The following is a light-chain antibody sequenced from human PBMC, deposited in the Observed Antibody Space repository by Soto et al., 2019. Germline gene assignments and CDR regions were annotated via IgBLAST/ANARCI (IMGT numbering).Light chain of an antibody. CDR1: QSISSW. Sequence: DIQMTQSPSTLSASVGDRVTITCRASQSISSWLAWYQQKPGKAPKLLIYKASSLESGVPSRFSGSGSGTEFTLTISSLQPDYFATSYCQQYNSYTTFGQGTKVEIK. V-gene: IGKV1-5*03. CDR3: QQYNSYTT. CDR2: KAS. J-gene: IGKJ1*01.